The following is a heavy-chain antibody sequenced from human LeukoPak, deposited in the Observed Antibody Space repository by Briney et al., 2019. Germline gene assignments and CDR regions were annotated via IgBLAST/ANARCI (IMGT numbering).Heavy chain of an antibody. J-gene: IGHJ4*02. V-gene: IGHV4-39*01. CDR1: GGSISSSSYY. D-gene: IGHD3-10*01. Sequence: KSSETLSLTCTVSGGSISSSSYYWGWIRQPPGKGLEWIGSIYHSGSTYYNPSLKSRVTISVDTSKNQFSLKLSSVTAADTAVYYCARHPISELMVRGSEQPFDYWGQGTLVTVSS. CDR2: IYHSGST. CDR3: ARHPISELMVRGSEQPFDY.